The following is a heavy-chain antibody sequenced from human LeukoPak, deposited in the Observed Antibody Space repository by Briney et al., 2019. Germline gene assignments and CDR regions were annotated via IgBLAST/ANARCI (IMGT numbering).Heavy chain of an antibody. J-gene: IGHJ5*02. V-gene: IGHV3-74*01. CDR2: IYVDGRTT. Sequence: PGGSLRLSCAASGFTSSSYALNWVRQPPGKGLVWVSRIYVDGRTTNYADSVKGRFTISRDNAKNTVYLEMNSLSVEDTATYYCIRDFRSADLWGQGTLVTVTS. CDR3: IRDFRSADL. CDR1: GFTSSSYA.